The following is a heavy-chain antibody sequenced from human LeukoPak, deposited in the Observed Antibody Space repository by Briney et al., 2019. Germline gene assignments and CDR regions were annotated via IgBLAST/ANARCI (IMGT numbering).Heavy chain of an antibody. V-gene: IGHV3-23*01. J-gene: IGHJ4*02. Sequence: GGSLRLSCAAPGFMFHDYAIHWVRHAPGKGLEWVSGVSSSGGSTYYADSVKGRFTISRDNSKNTLYLHMNSLRAEDTAVFYCAKRIVGAIRGYFDYWGQGTLVTVSS. D-gene: IGHD1-26*01. CDR3: AKRIVGAIRGYFDY. CDR1: GFMFHDYA. CDR2: VSSSGGST.